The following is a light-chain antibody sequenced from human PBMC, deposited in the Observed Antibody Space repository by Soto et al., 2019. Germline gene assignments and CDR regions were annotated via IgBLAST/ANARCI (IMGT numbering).Light chain of an antibody. Sequence: EIVLTQSPGTLSLSPGERATLSCRASQSVSNSYLAWYQQKAGQAPKLLIYGASSRATGIPDRFSGSGSGTDFTLTISRLEPEDFAVYYCQQYAGSATFGQGTRLEIK. J-gene: IGKJ5*01. CDR2: GAS. CDR3: QQYAGSAT. V-gene: IGKV3-20*01. CDR1: QSVSNSY.